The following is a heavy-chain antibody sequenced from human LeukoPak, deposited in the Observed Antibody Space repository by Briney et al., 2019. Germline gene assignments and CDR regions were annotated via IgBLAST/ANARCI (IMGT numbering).Heavy chain of an antibody. CDR1: GGSISSYY. CDR2: IYTSGST. Sequence: SETLSLTCTVSGGSISSYYWSWIRQPAGKGLEWIGRIYTSGSTNYNPSLKSRVTMSVDTSKNQFSLKLSSVTAADTAVYYCARVGRSIAAAALPDYYYYYGMDVWGQGTTVTVSS. J-gene: IGHJ6*02. CDR3: ARVGRSIAAAALPDYYYYYGMDV. D-gene: IGHD6-13*01. V-gene: IGHV4-4*07.